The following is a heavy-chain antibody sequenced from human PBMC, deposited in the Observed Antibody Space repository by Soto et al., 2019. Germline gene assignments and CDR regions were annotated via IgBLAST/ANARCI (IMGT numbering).Heavy chain of an antibody. CDR1: GFTFSNAW. Sequence: GGSLRLSCAASGFTFSNAWMNWVRQAPGKGLEWVGRIKSKTDGGTTDYAAPVKGRFTISRDDSKNTLYLQMNSLKTEDTAVYYCTTGGTSYDFWSGHQAEDAFDIWGQGTMVTVSS. CDR2: IKSKTDGGTT. J-gene: IGHJ3*02. V-gene: IGHV3-15*07. D-gene: IGHD3-3*01. CDR3: TTGGTSYDFWSGHQAEDAFDI.